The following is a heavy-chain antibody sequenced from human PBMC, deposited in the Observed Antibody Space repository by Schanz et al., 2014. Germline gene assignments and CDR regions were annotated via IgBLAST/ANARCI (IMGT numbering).Heavy chain of an antibody. V-gene: IGHV1-3*01. Sequence: QVQLVQSGPEVEKPGASVKVSCKTSGYTFTEYTMYWLRQAPGQRLEWMGWINSANGNTKYSHRFQGRVTITRDTSATTAYMELSSLRSEDTAVYYCARDQSPYTNSSDVRYFDYWGQGSLVTVSS. CDR3: ARDQSPYTNSSDVRYFDY. J-gene: IGHJ4*02. D-gene: IGHD6-6*01. CDR1: GYTFTEYT. CDR2: INSANGNT.